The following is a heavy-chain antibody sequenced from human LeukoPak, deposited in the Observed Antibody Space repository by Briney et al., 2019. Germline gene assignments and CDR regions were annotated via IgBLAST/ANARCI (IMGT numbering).Heavy chain of an antibody. J-gene: IGHJ4*02. CDR3: ARSILKSPYCDILAGFDY. Sequence: PGRSLRLSCAASGFTFSSYGMHWVRQAPGKGLEWVAVISYDGSNKYYADSVKGRFTISRDNSKNTLYLQMNSLRAEDTAVYYCARSILKSPYCDILAGFDYWGQGTLVTVSS. D-gene: IGHD3-9*01. CDR2: ISYDGSNK. CDR1: GFTFSSYG. V-gene: IGHV3-30*03.